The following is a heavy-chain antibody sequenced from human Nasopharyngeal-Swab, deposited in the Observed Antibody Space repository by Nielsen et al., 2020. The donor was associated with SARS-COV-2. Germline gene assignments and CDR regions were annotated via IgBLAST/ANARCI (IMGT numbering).Heavy chain of an antibody. V-gene: IGHV3-23*01. Sequence: LSLTCAASGFTFSSYAMSWVRQAPGKGLEWVSAISGSGGSTYYADSVKGRFTISRDNSKNTLYLQMNSLRAEDTAVYYCAKAPGVREDIWGQGTLVTVSS. D-gene: IGHD3-3*01. CDR2: ISGSGGST. CDR1: GFTFSSYA. J-gene: IGHJ4*02. CDR3: AKAPGVREDI.